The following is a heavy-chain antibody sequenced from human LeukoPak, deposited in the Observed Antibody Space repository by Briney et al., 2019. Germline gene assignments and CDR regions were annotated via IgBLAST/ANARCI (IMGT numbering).Heavy chain of an antibody. CDR2: IKSKTDGGTT. Sequence: GGSLRLSCAASGFTFSNAWMSWVRQAPGKGLEWVGRIKSKTDGGTTDYAAPVKGRFTTSRDDSKNTLYLQMNSLKTEDTAVYYCTTDLTHYVWGSYRSNLPLDYWGQGTLVTVSS. CDR1: GFTFSNAW. V-gene: IGHV3-15*01. CDR3: TTDLTHYVWGSYRSNLPLDY. J-gene: IGHJ4*02. D-gene: IGHD3-16*02.